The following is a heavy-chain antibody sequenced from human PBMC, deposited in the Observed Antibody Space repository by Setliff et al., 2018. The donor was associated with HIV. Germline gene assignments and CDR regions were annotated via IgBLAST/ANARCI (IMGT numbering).Heavy chain of an antibody. CDR3: AKVRWTANYYFDC. J-gene: IGHJ4*02. V-gene: IGHV3-23*01. Sequence: PGGSLRLSCAASGFTFNTYAVTWVRQAPGKGLEWVSVISADGLTTFYADSVKGRFTISRDNSKDTLYLQMNSLRAEDTALYYCAKVRWTANYYFDCWGQGTLVTV. CDR2: ISADGLTT. D-gene: IGHD1-7*01. CDR1: GFTFNTYA.